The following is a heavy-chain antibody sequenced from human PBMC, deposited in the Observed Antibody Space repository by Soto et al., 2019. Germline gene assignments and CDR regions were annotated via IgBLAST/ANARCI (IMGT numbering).Heavy chain of an antibody. D-gene: IGHD2-15*01. Sequence: SVKVSCKASGGTFSTSSINWLRQAPGQRLEWMGDFIPIFGTADYAQKFQGRVTITADESTSTAYMELSSLRSEDTAVYYCARGRALLSSSLSEYFQHWGQGTLVTVS. J-gene: IGHJ1*01. CDR2: FIPIFGTA. CDR3: ARGRALLSSSLSEYFQH. V-gene: IGHV1-69*13. CDR1: GGTFSTSS.